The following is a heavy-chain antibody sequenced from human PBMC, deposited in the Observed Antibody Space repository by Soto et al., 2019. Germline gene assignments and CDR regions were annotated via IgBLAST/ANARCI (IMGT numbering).Heavy chain of an antibody. CDR1: GYSFTSLG. D-gene: IGHD1-26*01. Sequence: ASLKVSCRASGYSFTSLGINWVRQTAGQGLEWMGWMQPSTGRTGYAQKFQGRVTMTRDTSINTAYMELTTLTSDGTAFYYCARGVSAGVDYWGQGTLVTDSS. CDR2: MQPSTGRT. J-gene: IGHJ4*02. V-gene: IGHV1-8*01. CDR3: ARGVSAGVDY.